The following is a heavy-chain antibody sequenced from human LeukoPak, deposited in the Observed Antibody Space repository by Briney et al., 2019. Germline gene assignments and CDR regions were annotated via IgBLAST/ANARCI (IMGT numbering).Heavy chain of an antibody. D-gene: IGHD6-19*01. Sequence: GESLKISCKGSGYSFTSYWIGWVRQMPGKGLECMGIIYPGDSDTRYSPSFQGQVIISADKSISTAYLQWSSLKASDTAMYYCARHESAVAGTIDYWGQETLVTVSS. CDR2: IYPGDSDT. V-gene: IGHV5-51*01. CDR3: ARHESAVAGTIDY. CDR1: GYSFTSYW. J-gene: IGHJ4*02.